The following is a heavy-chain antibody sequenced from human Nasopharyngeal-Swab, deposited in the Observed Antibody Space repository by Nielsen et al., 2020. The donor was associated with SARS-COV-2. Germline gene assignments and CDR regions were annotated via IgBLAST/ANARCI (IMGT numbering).Heavy chain of an antibody. Sequence: WVRQAPGQGLEWMGRIIPILGIANYAQKFQGRVTITAGKSTSTAYMELSSLRSEETEGEDGERGWERWLRSPGNAFDIWGQGTMVTVSS. V-gene: IGHV1-69*02. CDR2: IIPILGIA. D-gene: IGHD5-24*01. CDR3: ERGWERWLRSPGNAFDI. J-gene: IGHJ3*02.